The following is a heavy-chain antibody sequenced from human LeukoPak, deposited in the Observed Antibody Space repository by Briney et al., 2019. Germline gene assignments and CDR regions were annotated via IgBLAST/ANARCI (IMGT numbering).Heavy chain of an antibody. CDR2: ISYDGSNK. V-gene: IGHV3-30-3*01. D-gene: IGHD1-26*01. CDR3: ASGSIRGSYYLFDY. J-gene: IGHJ4*02. CDR1: GFTFSSYA. Sequence: GGSLRLSCAASGFTFSSYAMHWVRQAPGKGLEWVAVISYDGSNKYYADSVKGRFTISRDNSKNTLYLQMNSLRAEDTAVYYCASGSIRGSYYLFDYWGQGTLVTVSS.